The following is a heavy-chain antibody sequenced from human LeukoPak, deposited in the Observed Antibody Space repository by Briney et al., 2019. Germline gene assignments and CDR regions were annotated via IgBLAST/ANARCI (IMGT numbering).Heavy chain of an antibody. CDR3: ARDLFPMTGYLHWFDP. CDR1: GGSISSGSYY. Sequence: SETLSLTCSVSGGSISSGSYYWSWIRQSPGKGLEWIGYIYYSGSTNYNPSLKSRITISVDTSKNQFSLRLSSVTAADTAVYFCARDLFPMTGYLHWFDPWGQGTLVTVSS. CDR2: IYYSGST. V-gene: IGHV4-61*01. D-gene: IGHD3-9*01. J-gene: IGHJ5*02.